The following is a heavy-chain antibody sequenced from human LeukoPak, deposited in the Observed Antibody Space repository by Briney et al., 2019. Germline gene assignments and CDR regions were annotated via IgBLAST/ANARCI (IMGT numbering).Heavy chain of an antibody. D-gene: IGHD3-10*01. Sequence: ASVKVSCKASGYTFTSYYMHWVRQAPGQGLEWMGIINPSGGSTSYAQKFQGRVTMTRDTSTSTVYMELSSLRSEDTAVYYCARGDRITMVRGVITPSLDYWGQGTLVTVSS. CDR2: INPSGGST. CDR1: GYTFTSYY. J-gene: IGHJ4*02. V-gene: IGHV1-46*03. CDR3: ARGDRITMVRGVITPSLDY.